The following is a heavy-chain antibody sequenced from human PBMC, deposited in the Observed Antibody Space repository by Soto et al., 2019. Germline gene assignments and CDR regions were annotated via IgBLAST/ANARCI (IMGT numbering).Heavy chain of an antibody. CDR2: ISSSSSYI. CDR1: GFTFSSYS. D-gene: IGHD5-18*01. Sequence: EVQLVESGGGLVKPGGSLRLSCAASGFTFSSYSMNWVRQAPGKGLEWVSSISSSSSYIYYADSVKGRFTLSRDNAKNSLYLQMNSLRAEDTSVYYCASGQPGYSSGYGLGYCGQSTLVTVSS. V-gene: IGHV3-21*01. J-gene: IGHJ4*02. CDR3: ASGQPGYSSGYGLGY.